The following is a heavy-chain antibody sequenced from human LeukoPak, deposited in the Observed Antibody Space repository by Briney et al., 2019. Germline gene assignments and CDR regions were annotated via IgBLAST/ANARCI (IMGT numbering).Heavy chain of an antibody. CDR3: ARTGGYYYDSSGYYLY. V-gene: IGHV4-59*08. Sequence: SETLSLTCTISGGSIGSYYWTWIRQPPGKGLEWIGYIDYSGSTNYNPSFKSRVTMSVDTSKNQFSLKLSSVTAADTAVYYCARTGGYYYDSSGYYLYWGQGTLVTVSS. CDR1: GGSIGSYY. CDR2: IDYSGST. D-gene: IGHD3-22*01. J-gene: IGHJ4*02.